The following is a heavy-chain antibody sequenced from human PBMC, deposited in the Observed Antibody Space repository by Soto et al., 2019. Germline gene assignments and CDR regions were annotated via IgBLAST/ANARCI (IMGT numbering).Heavy chain of an antibody. V-gene: IGHV4-39*01. CDR3: ARHRYSNTWPYWYFAL. Sequence: QVQLLQSGPGLVKPSETLSLTCTVSSGSVKNSTSYWGWIRQPPGKGLQWIASLFYSGATYYNPSLKSRLTISVDTSKNHLSLKLTSLTAADTAVYYCARHRYSNTWPYWYFALWGRGTLVTVSS. D-gene: IGHD6-13*01. J-gene: IGHJ2*01. CDR1: SGSVKNSTSY. CDR2: LFYSGAT.